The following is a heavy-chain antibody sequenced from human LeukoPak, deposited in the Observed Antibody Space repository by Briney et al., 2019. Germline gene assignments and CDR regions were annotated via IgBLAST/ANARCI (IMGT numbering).Heavy chain of an antibody. D-gene: IGHD2-15*01. Sequence: SETLSLTCAVYGGSFSGYYWSWIRQPPGKGLEWIGEINHSGSTNYNPSLKSRVTISVDTSKNQFYLKLSSVTAADTAVYYCARGPRSSRFDYWGQGTLVTVSS. CDR2: INHSGST. CDR1: GGSFSGYY. J-gene: IGHJ4*02. CDR3: ARGPRSSRFDY. V-gene: IGHV4-34*01.